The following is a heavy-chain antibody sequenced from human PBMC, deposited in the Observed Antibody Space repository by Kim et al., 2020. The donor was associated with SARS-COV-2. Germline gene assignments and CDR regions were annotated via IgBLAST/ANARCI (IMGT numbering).Heavy chain of an antibody. CDR3: ACARFGTVFAY. CDR2: IYYSGST. V-gene: IGHV4-39*01. Sequence: SETLSLTCTVSGGSISSNSYYWGWIRQPPGKGLEWIGSIYYSGSTYYTPSLQSRVTISVDTSKNQFSLKLSPVTAAATAVYYCACARFGTVFAYWGQGILVTVSS. J-gene: IGHJ4*02. D-gene: IGHD3-16*01. CDR1: GGSISSNSYY.